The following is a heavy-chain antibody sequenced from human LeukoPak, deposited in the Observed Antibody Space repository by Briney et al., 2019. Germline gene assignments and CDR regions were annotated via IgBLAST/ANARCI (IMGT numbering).Heavy chain of an antibody. CDR2: ISSSGTYT. CDR1: GFSFSDNY. CDR3: ANLVGTGTTPTDY. Sequence: GGSLRLSCAASGFSFSDNYMSWIRQAPGKGLEWVSYISSSGTYTNYADSVRGRFTISRDNAENSLYLQMNSLRVEDTAIYYCANLVGTGTTPTDYWGQGTLVTVSS. J-gene: IGHJ4*02. D-gene: IGHD1-1*01. V-gene: IGHV3-11*03.